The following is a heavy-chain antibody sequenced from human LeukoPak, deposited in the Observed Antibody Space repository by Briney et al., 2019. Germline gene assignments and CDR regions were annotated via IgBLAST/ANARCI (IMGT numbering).Heavy chain of an antibody. D-gene: IGHD3-22*01. CDR1: GYSFTSHY. CDR2: INPSGGST. J-gene: IGHJ4*02. Sequence: ASVKVSCMASGYSFTSHYMHWVRQAPGQGLEWMGIINPSGGSTSYAQKFQGRVTMTRDTSTSTVYMELSSLRSEDTAVYYCARDLAYYYDSSGSGYFDYWGQGNLVTVSS. CDR3: ARDLAYYYDSSGSGYFDY. V-gene: IGHV1-46*01.